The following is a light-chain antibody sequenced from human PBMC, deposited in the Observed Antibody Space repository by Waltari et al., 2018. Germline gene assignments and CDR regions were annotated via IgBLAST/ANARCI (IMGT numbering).Light chain of an antibody. CDR3: QQYYSIPYT. CDR1: QSVLYSSNNHNY. Sequence: VMTPAPDSLAVFLGGRATINCKSSQSVLYSSNNHNYLAWYQQKPGQPPKLLINWASTRESGVPDRFSGSGSGTDFTLTISSLQAEDVAVYYCQQYYSIPYTFGQGTKLEIK. V-gene: IGKV4-1*01. CDR2: WAS. J-gene: IGKJ2*01.